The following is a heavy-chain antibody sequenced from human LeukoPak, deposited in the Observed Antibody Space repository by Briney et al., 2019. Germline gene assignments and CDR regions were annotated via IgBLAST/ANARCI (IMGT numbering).Heavy chain of an antibody. J-gene: IGHJ6*02. D-gene: IGHD6-19*01. V-gene: IGHV3-74*01. Sequence: PGGSLRLSCAASGFTFSSYWMYWVRQAPGKGLVWVSRINSDGSSTSYADAVKGRFTISRDNAKNTLYLQMNSLRAEDTAVYYCARTSGWYGHYYYGMDVWGQGTTVTVSS. CDR3: ARTSGWYGHYYYGMDV. CDR2: INSDGSST. CDR1: GFTFSSYW.